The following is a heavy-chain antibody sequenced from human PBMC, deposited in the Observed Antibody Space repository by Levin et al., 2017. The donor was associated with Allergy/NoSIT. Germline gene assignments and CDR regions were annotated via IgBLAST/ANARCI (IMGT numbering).Heavy chain of an antibody. CDR2: INHSGST. V-gene: IGHV4-34*01. CDR3: ARRVAGTRRSDY. Sequence: SQTLSLTCAVYGGSLSGYYWSWIRQPPGKGLEWIGEINHSGSTNYNPSLKSRVTISVDTSKNQFSLKLSSVTAADTAVYYCARRVAGTRRSDYWGQGTLVTVSS. D-gene: IGHD1-7*01. CDR1: GGSLSGYY. J-gene: IGHJ4*02.